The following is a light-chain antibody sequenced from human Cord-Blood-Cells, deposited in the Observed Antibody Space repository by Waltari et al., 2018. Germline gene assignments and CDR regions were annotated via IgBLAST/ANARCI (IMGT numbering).Light chain of an antibody. Sequence: QSALTQPASVSGSPRQSITISCTGTSSDVGGYNYVSCYQQHPGKAPKLMIYDVSNRPSGVSNRFSGSKSGNTASLTISGLQAEDEADYYCSSYTSSSTWVFGGGTKLTVL. CDR2: DVS. J-gene: IGLJ3*02. V-gene: IGLV2-14*01. CDR3: SSYTSSSTWV. CDR1: SSDVGGYNY.